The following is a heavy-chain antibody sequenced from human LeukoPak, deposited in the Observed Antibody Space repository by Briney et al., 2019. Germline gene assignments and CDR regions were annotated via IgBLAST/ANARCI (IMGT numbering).Heavy chain of an antibody. Sequence: SETLSLTCAVYDGSFSGYYWSWIRQPPGKGLEWIGEINHSGSTNYNPSLKSRVTISVDTSKNQFSLKLSSVTAADTAVYYCARGRRVPHVVVVAATSPYNDYWGQGTLVTVSS. V-gene: IGHV4-34*01. CDR2: INHSGST. J-gene: IGHJ4*02. CDR1: DGSFSGYY. D-gene: IGHD2-15*01. CDR3: ARGRRVPHVVVVAATSPYNDY.